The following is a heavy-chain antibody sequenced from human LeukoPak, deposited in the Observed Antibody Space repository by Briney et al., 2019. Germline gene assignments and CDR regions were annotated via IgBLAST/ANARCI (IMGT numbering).Heavy chain of an antibody. CDR2: ISSRSSTL. Sequence: PGGSLRLSCVGSGFIFNDYSMNWVRQAPGKGPEWVSYISSRSSTLYYADSVKGRFTISRDNAKNSLYLQMNSLRAEDLAVYYCTRETAFDFWGQGTVVTVSS. V-gene: IGHV3-48*04. CDR1: GFIFNDYS. CDR3: TRETAFDF. J-gene: IGHJ3*01.